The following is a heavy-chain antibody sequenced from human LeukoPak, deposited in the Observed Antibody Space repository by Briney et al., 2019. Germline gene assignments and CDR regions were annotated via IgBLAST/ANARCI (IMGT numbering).Heavy chain of an antibody. V-gene: IGHV1-2*04. J-gene: IGHJ4*02. CDR2: INPNSGGT. Sequence: GASVKVSCKASGYTFTGYYMHWVRQAPGQGLEWMGWINPNSGGTNYAQKFQGWVTMTRDTSISTAYMELSRLRSEDTAVYYCARGVRGISYYFDYWGQGTLVTVSS. CDR1: GYTFTGYY. CDR3: ARGVRGISYYFDY. D-gene: IGHD3-10*01.